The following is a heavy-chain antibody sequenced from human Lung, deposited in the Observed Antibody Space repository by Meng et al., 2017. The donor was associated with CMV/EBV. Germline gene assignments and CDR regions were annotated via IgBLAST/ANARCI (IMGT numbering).Heavy chain of an antibody. V-gene: IGHV1-69*13. CDR2: IIPMCGTT. Sequence: SVXVSCKASGGTFSTYVFSWVRQAPGQGLEWLGGIIPMCGTTNYAQKFQGRLTIKADDSTRTAYMDLSSRISEDTAVYYCARNAEDYDESREFSPDAHWXQGTLVTVSS. CDR1: GGTFSTYV. D-gene: IGHD4-17*01. J-gene: IGHJ4*02. CDR3: ARNAEDYDESREFSPDAH.